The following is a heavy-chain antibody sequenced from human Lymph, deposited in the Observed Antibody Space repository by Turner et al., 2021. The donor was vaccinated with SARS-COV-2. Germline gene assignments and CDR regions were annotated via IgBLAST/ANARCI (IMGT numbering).Heavy chain of an antibody. D-gene: IGHD6-13*01. J-gene: IGHJ6*02. V-gene: IGHV1-69*10. CDR3: ARKAAPGMGGGVFYYYYGMDV. CDR1: GGTFSSYA. Sequence: QVQLVQSGAEVKKPGSSVKVSCKASGGTFSSYAISWVRQAPGQGLEWMGGIIPILGIANYAQRFQGRVTITADKSTSTADLGRSSLRPEDTAVDDCARKAAPGMGGGVFYYYYGMDVWGQGTTVTVSS. CDR2: IIPILGIA.